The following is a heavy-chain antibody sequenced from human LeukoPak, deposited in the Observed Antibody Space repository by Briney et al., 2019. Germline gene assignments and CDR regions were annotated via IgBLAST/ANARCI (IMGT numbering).Heavy chain of an antibody. CDR1: GFTFSTYG. CDR3: ARLSSGWYGDFDY. D-gene: IGHD6-19*01. CDR2: IKQDGSEK. V-gene: IGHV3-7*03. Sequence: PGRSLRLSCAASGFTFSTYGMRWVRQAPGKGLEWVANIKQDGSEKYYVDSVKGRFTISRDNAQNSLHLQMNSLRAEDTAVYYCARLSSGWYGDFDYWGQGTLVTVSS. J-gene: IGHJ4*02.